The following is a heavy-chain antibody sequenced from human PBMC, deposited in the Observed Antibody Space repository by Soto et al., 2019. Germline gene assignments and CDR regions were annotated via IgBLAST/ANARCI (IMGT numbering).Heavy chain of an antibody. Sequence: QLQLQESGPGLGKPSETLSLSFSVSCYSTNNSNYYWGWIRQPPGRGLEWVGSIDYYGNTYYNPSVKSRVSLSVDTSKAQFSVRLTSVSAADTDVYYCVRGGKYRLQETYYFDYWGQGALVTVSS. J-gene: IGHJ4*02. CDR3: VRGGKYRLQETYYFDY. CDR1: CYSTNNSNYY. CDR2: IDYYGNT. D-gene: IGHD4-4*01. V-gene: IGHV4-39*01.